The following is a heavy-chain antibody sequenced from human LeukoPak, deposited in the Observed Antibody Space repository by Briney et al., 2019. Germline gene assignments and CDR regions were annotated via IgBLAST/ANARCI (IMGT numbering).Heavy chain of an antibody. Sequence: GGSLRLSCAASGFTFSSYAMSWVRQAPGKGLEWVSAISGSGGNTYYADSVKGRSTISRDKSKNMLSLQMNSLRAEDTAVYYCARDGIAYCGGDCYSAYWGEGTLVTVSS. CDR3: ARDGIAYCGGDCYSAY. CDR1: GFTFSSYA. J-gene: IGHJ4*02. D-gene: IGHD2-21*01. CDR2: ISGSGGNT. V-gene: IGHV3-23*01.